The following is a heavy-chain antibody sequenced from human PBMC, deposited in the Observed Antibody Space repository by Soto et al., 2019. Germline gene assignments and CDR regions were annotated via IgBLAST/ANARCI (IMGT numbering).Heavy chain of an antibody. CDR1: G. CDR2: INSDGIST. CDR3: AHGYSSSWNGLFDY. V-gene: IGHV3-74*01. D-gene: IGHD6-13*01. J-gene: IGHJ4*02. Sequence: GMSWVRQAPGKGLVWVSRINSDGISTNYADSVEGRFTISRDNAKNMLYLQMSSLRAEDTAEYYCAHGYSSSWNGLFDYWGQGS.